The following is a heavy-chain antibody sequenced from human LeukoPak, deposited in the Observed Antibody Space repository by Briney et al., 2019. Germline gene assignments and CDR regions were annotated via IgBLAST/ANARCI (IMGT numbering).Heavy chain of an antibody. V-gene: IGHV3-30*18. CDR2: ISYDGSNK. Sequence: PGRSLRLSCAASGFTFSSYGMHWVRKAPGKGLGWVAVISYDGSNKYYADSVKGRFTISRDNSKNTLYLQRNSLRAEDTAVYYCAKEEKEDSYDPDGMDVWGQGTTVTVSS. J-gene: IGHJ6*02. CDR1: GFTFSSYG. D-gene: IGHD5-18*01. CDR3: AKEEKEDSYDPDGMDV.